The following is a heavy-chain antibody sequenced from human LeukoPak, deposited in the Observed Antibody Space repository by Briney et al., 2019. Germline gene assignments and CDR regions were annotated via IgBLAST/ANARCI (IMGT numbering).Heavy chain of an antibody. CDR3: AKDGIAAWTFDY. V-gene: IGHV3-30*02. Sequence: GGSLRLSCGASGFAFSSYGMHWVRQAPGKGLEWVAFIRYDGSNKYYADSVKGRFTISRDNSKNTLYLQMNSLRAEDTAVYYCAKDGIAAWTFDYWGQGTLVTVSS. CDR1: GFAFSSYG. D-gene: IGHD6-13*01. CDR2: IRYDGSNK. J-gene: IGHJ4*02.